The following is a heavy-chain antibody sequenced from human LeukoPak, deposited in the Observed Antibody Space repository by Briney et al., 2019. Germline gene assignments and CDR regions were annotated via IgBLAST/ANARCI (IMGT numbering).Heavy chain of an antibody. CDR1: GFTLSGNS. Sequence: GGSLRLSCAASGFTLSGNSMNWVRQAPGKGLVWVSTCYADGSTFYADSVKGRFTISRDNAKNTVYLQMNSLRGEDTAVYYCTGSGGNSCWGQGTMVTVSS. CDR3: TGSGGNSC. D-gene: IGHD6-19*01. CDR2: CYADGST. J-gene: IGHJ3*01. V-gene: IGHV3-74*01.